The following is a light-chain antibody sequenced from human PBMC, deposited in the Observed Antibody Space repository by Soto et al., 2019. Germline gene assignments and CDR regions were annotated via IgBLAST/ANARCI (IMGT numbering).Light chain of an antibody. J-gene: IGKJ4*02. CDR3: QQASSFPLT. CDR2: AAS. V-gene: IGKV1-12*01. CDR1: QDISTW. Sequence: DIQMTQSPSSVSASVGDRVTITCRASQDISTWLVWYQQTAVKAPRLLIYAASSLRSGVPSRFSGSGSGTNFTLTLSGLQPEDFATYFCQQASSFPLTFGGGTKVEI.